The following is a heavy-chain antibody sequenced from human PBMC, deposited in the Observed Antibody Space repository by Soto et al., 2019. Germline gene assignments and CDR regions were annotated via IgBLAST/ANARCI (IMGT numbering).Heavy chain of an antibody. CDR1: GFTFSSYI. D-gene: IGHD3-3*01. CDR2: SRNSSSYI. V-gene: IGHV3-21*01. J-gene: IGHJ4*02. Sequence: GGSLRLFCAASGFTFSSYIMNLVRPAPGEGLEWVSSSRNSSSYIYYADSVKGRFTISRDNAKNSLYLQMNSLRAEDTAVYYCARNYDFWSGSPRFEYWGQGTLVTVSS. CDR3: ARNYDFWSGSPRFEY.